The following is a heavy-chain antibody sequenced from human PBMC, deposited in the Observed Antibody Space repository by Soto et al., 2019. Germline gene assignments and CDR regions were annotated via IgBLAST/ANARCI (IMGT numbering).Heavy chain of an antibody. Sequence: PSETLSLTCTVSGSSMSNVFWNWIRQPPGKGLEWIGYINDSGSTKYNPSLTSRVAISIDTSKSQFSLKLTSVTAADTAVYFCAGGKSWVLFFWGPRILVTVAS. CDR2: INDSGST. CDR3: AGGKSWVLFF. CDR1: GSSMSNVF. J-gene: IGHJ4*02. V-gene: IGHV4-59*01. D-gene: IGHD2-8*02.